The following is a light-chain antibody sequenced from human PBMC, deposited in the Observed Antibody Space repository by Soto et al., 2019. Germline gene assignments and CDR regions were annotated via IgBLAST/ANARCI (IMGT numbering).Light chain of an antibody. V-gene: IGKV4-1*01. CDR3: QQYYS. CDR2: WAS. Sequence: DIVMTQSPDSLAVSLGERATINCKSSQSVLYSSNNKNYLAWYQQKPGQPPKLLIYWASTRESGVPDRFSGSGSGTDFTLTISSLQAKDVAVYYCQQYYSFGQGTKLEIK. CDR1: QSVLYSSNNKNY. J-gene: IGKJ2*01.